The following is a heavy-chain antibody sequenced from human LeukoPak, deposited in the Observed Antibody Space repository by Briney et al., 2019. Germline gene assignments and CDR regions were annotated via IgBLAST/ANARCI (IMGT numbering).Heavy chain of an antibody. Sequence: SETLSLTCTVSGGSISSYYWSWIRQPPGKGLEWIGYIYYSGSTNYNPSLKSRVTISVDTSKNQFSLKLSSVTAADTAVYYCARVWRQQLAIDYWGRGTLVTVSS. V-gene: IGHV4-59*01. CDR2: IYYSGST. J-gene: IGHJ4*02. CDR1: GGSISSYY. CDR3: ARVWRQQLAIDY. D-gene: IGHD6-13*01.